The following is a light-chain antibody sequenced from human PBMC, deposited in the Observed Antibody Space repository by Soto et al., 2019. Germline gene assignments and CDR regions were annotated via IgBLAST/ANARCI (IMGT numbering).Light chain of an antibody. V-gene: IGKV3D-11*02. CDR3: QQRRSWQVT. J-gene: IGKJ5*01. Sequence: EVVVTQSPATLSVSPGERATLSCRASQSVSSNLAWYQQKPGQAPRLLIYDASKRATGIPARFSGSGSGTNFTLTISSLEPEDFAVYYCQQRRSWQVTFGQGTRLEIK. CDR2: DAS. CDR1: QSVSSN.